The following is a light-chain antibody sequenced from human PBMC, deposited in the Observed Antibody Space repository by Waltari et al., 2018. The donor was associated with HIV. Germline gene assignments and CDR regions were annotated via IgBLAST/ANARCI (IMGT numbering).Light chain of an antibody. CDR3: QTWGAGIVV. V-gene: IGLV4-69*01. CDR2: LNSDGSH. CDR1: SGHSNYA. J-gene: IGLJ2*01. Sequence: QLVLTQSPSASASLGASVKLTCTLSSGHSNYAIAWHQQQPEKGPRYLIKLNSDGSHTKGDGIPDRFSGSSSGAERYRTISSLQSDDEAEYYCQTWGAGIVVFGGGTKLTVL.